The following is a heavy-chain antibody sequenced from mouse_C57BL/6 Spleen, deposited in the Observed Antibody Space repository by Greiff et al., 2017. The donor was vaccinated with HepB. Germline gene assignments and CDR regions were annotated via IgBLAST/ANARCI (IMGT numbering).Heavy chain of an antibody. CDR1: GYTFTSYW. D-gene: IGHD1-1*01. V-gene: IGHV1-55*01. CDR3: ARGVPLYYGSSWGFAY. CDR2: IYPGSGST. Sequence: QVQLKQPGAELVKPGASVKMSCKASGYTFTSYWITWVKQRPGHGLEWIGDIYPGSGSTNYNEKFKSKATLTVDTSSSTAYMQLSSLTSEDSAVYDGARGVPLYYGSSWGFAYWGQGTLVTVSA. J-gene: IGHJ3*01.